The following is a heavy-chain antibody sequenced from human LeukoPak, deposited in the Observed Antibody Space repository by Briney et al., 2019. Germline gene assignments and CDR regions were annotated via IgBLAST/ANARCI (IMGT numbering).Heavy chain of an antibody. CDR2: INAGNGNT. Sequence: GASVKVSCKASGYTFTSYAMHWVRQAPGQRLEWMGWINAGNGNTKYSQKFQGRVTITRDTSASTAYMELSSLRSEDTAVYYCARPGRSYGYEGGYYFDYWGQGTLVTVSS. CDR3: ARPGRSYGYEGGYYFDY. V-gene: IGHV1-3*01. CDR1: GYTFTSYA. J-gene: IGHJ4*02. D-gene: IGHD5-18*01.